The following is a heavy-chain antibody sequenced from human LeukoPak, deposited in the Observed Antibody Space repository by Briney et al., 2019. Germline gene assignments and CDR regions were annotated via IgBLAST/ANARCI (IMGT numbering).Heavy chain of an antibody. V-gene: IGHV3-15*01. CDR1: GFTFSNAW. J-gene: IGHJ4*02. D-gene: IGHD6-13*01. CDR3: TTEGIAAPYTKFDY. CDR2: IKSKTDGGTT. Sequence: GGSLRLSCAASGFTFSNAWMSWVRQAPGKGLEWVGRIKSKTDGGTTDYAAPVKGRFTISRDDSKNTLYLQMNSLKIEDTAVYYCTTEGIAAPYTKFDYRGQGTLVTVSS.